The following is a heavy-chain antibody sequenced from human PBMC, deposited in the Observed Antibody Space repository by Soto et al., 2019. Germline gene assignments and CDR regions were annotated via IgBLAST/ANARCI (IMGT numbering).Heavy chain of an antibody. J-gene: IGHJ4*02. Sequence: QVQLQESGPGLVKPSGTLSLTCAVSGGSISSSNWWSWVRQPPGKGLEWIGEIYHSGSTNYNPSLKSRVTISVDKSKNQSSLKLSSVTAADTAVYYCAKSPPRGPATAISAEINDYWGQGTLVTVSS. V-gene: IGHV4-4*02. D-gene: IGHD2-2*02. CDR2: IYHSGST. CDR3: AKSPPRGPATAISAEINDY. CDR1: GGSISSSNW.